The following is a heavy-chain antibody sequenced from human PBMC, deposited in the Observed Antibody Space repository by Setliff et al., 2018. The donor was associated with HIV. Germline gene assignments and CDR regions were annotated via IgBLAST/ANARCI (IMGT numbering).Heavy chain of an antibody. CDR1: GFSLADVRLS. CDR2: ILASDER. J-gene: IGHJ5*02. CDR3: ALISYDVLTGYPWAFDA. V-gene: IGHV2-26*04. D-gene: IGHD3-9*01. Sequence: SGPTLVNPTETLTLNCTVSGFSLADVRLSVSWIRQPPGKTLEWLGHILASDERSYRTTLKNRLTISKDTSKSQVVLTLSEMDPVDTATYYCALISYDVLTGYPWAFDAWGPGALVTVSS.